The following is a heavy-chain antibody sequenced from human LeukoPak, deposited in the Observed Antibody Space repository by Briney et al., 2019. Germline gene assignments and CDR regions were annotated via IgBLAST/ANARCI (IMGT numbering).Heavy chain of an antibody. CDR2: INPSGGST. CDR1: GYTFTSYY. J-gene: IGHJ5*02. D-gene: IGHD4-17*01. Sequence: GASVKVSCKASGYTFTSYYMHWVRQAPGQGLEWMGIINPSGGSTSYAQKFQGRVTMTRDTSTSTVYMKLSSLKSENTAVYYCARTYYGDYGDNWFDPWGQGTLVTVSS. V-gene: IGHV1-46*01. CDR3: ARTYYGDYGDNWFDP.